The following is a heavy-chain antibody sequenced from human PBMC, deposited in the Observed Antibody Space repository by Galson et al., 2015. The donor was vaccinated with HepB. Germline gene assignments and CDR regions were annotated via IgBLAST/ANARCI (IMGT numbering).Heavy chain of an antibody. CDR3: AFSQRGIVAKDPRYYYMDV. CDR2: IIPIFGTA. CDR1: GGTFSSYA. J-gene: IGHJ6*03. Sequence: SVKVSCKASGGTFSSYAISWVRQAPGQGLEWMGGIIPIFGTANYAQKFQGRVTITADESTSTAYMELSSLRSEDTAVYYCAFSQRGIVAKDPRYYYMDVWGKGTTVTVSS. D-gene: IGHD5-12*01. V-gene: IGHV1-69*13.